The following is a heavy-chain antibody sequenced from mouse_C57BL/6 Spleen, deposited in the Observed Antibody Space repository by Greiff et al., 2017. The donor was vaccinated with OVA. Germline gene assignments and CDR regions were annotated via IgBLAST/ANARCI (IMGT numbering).Heavy chain of an antibody. Sequence: VQLQQSGAELVKPGASVKLSCKASGYTFTSYWMHWVKQRPGQGLEWIGMIHPNSGSTNYNEKFKSKATLTVDKSSSTAYMQLSSLTSEDSAVYYCARRLTAQAYYAMDYWGQGTSVTVSS. D-gene: IGHD3-2*02. CDR2: IHPNSGST. V-gene: IGHV1-64*01. J-gene: IGHJ4*01. CDR1: GYTFTSYW. CDR3: ARRLTAQAYYAMDY.